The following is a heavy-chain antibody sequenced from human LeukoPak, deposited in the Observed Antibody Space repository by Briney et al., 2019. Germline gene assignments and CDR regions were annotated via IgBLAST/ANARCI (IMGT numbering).Heavy chain of an antibody. D-gene: IGHD1-14*01. V-gene: IGHV1-18*01. J-gene: IGHJ4*02. CDR2: ISAYNGNT. CDR1: GYTLTELS. Sequence: ASVKVSCKVFGYTLTELSMHWVRQAPGKGLEWMGWISAYNGNTNYAQKLQGRVTMTTDTSTSTAYMELRSLRSDDTAVYYCARLRRVDNPKIDYWGQGTLVTVSS. CDR3: ARLRRVDNPKIDY.